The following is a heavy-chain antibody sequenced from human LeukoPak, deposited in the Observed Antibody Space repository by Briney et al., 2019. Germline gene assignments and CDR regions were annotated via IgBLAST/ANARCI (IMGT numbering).Heavy chain of an antibody. CDR2: LSGSGDST. D-gene: IGHD3-22*01. CDR3: AKDRFDGSGYYPDAFDI. J-gene: IGHJ3*02. V-gene: IGHV3-23*01. CDR1: GFTFYTYA. Sequence: GGSLRLSCAASGFTFYTYAMSWVRQAPGKGLVWVSTLSGSGDSTYYADSVKGRFTISRDNSKSTLYLQMNSLRAEDTAVYYCAKDRFDGSGYYPDAFDIWGQGTMVTVSS.